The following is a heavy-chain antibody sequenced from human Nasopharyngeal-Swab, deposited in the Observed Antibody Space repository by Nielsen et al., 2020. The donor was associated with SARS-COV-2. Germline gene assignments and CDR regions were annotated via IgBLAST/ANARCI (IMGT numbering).Heavy chain of an antibody. CDR1: GFTFSSYW. D-gene: IGHD4-17*01. J-gene: IGHJ6*02. Sequence: GESLKISCAASGFTFSSYWMHWVRQAPGKGLVWVSRINSDGSSTSYADSVKGRFTISRDNAKNSLYLQMNSLRAEDTAVYYCARRQYGDYYYYYGMDVWGQGTTVTVSS. CDR2: INSDGSST. CDR3: ARRQYGDYYYYYGMDV. V-gene: IGHV3-74*01.